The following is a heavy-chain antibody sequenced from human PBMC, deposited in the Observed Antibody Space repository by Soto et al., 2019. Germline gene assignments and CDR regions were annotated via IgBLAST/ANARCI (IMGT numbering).Heavy chain of an antibody. J-gene: IGHJ4*02. D-gene: IGHD1-26*01. CDR3: AKEGGLSGSYYIASSYYFDY. Sequence: QVQLVESGGGVVQPGRSLRLSCVASGFTFSSYGMHWVRQAPGKGLEWVAIISDDGSNTYYADYVKGRFTISRDNSKNTLYLQMNSLRAEDTSVYYCAKEGGLSGSYYIASSYYFDYWGQGTLVTVSS. CDR1: GFTFSSYG. V-gene: IGHV3-30*18. CDR2: ISDDGSNT.